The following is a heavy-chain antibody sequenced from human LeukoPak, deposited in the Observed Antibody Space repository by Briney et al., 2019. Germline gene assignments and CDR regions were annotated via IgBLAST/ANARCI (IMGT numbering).Heavy chain of an antibody. J-gene: IGHJ4*02. D-gene: IGHD6-13*01. CDR3: ARDRVLGSSEGFDY. Sequence: PGGSLRLSCAASGFTFGSYSMNWVRQAPGKGLEWVSYISSSSSTIYYADSVKGRFTISRDKAKNSLFLQMNSLRDDDTAVYYCARDRVLGSSEGFDYWGQGTLVTVSS. V-gene: IGHV3-48*02. CDR1: GFTFGSYS. CDR2: ISSSSSTI.